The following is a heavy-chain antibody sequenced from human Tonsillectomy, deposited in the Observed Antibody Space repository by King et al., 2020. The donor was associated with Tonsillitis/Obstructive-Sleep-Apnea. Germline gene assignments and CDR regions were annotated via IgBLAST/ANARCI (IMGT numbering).Heavy chain of an antibody. CDR2: ISAYNGNT. D-gene: IGHD3-22*01. V-gene: IGHV1-18*01. Sequence: VQLVESGAEVKKTGASVKVSSKASGYTFTSYGISWVRQAPGQGLEWMGWISAYNGNTNYAQKFQGRVTMTTDTSTSTAYMELRSLRSDDTAVYYCGTTKEETYYYDSSGYYLGAWFDPWGQGTLVTVSS. CDR3: GTTKEETYYYDSSGYYLGAWFDP. J-gene: IGHJ5*02. CDR1: GYTFTSYG.